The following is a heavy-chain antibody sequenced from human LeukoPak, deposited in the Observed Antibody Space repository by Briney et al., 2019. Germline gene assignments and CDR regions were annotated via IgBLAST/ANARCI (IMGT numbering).Heavy chain of an antibody. CDR2: INPNSGGT. CDR1: GYTFTGYY. V-gene: IGHV1-2*02. J-gene: IGHJ4*02. CDR3: ARDLRRGYSGYDTDY. Sequence: GASVKVSCKASGYTFTGYYMHWVRQAPGQGLEWMGWINPNSGGTNYAQKFQGRVTMTRDTSISTAYVELSRLRSDDTAVYYCARDLRRGYSGYDTDYWGQGTLVTVSS. D-gene: IGHD5-12*01.